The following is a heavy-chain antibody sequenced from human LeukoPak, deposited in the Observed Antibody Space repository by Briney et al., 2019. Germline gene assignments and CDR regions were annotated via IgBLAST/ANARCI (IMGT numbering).Heavy chain of an antibody. Sequence: PGGSLRLSCAASGFTFSSYGMSWVRQAPGKGLEWVSAISGSGGSTYYADSVKGRFTISRDNAKNSLYLQMNSLRAEDTAVYYCAGDSAMVTDYFDYWGQGTLVTVSS. CDR2: ISGSGGST. CDR3: AGDSAMVTDYFDY. J-gene: IGHJ4*02. CDR1: GFTFSSYG. D-gene: IGHD5-18*01. V-gene: IGHV3-23*01.